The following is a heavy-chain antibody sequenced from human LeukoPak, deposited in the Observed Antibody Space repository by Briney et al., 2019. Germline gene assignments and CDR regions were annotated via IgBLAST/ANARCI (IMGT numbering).Heavy chain of an antibody. CDR2: IYYSGST. V-gene: IGHV4-59*01. CDR3: ARTYYYDSSLYYFDY. Sequence: SETLSLTCTVSGGSISSYYWSWIRQPPGKGLEWIGYIYYSGSTNYNPSHKSRVTISVDTSKNQFSLKLSSVTAADTAVYYCARTYYYDSSLYYFDYWGQGTLVTVSS. D-gene: IGHD3-22*01. CDR1: GGSISSYY. J-gene: IGHJ4*02.